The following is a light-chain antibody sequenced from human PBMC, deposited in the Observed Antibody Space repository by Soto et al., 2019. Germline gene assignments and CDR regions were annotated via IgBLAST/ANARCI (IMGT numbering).Light chain of an antibody. CDR1: SSDVGGYHY. CDR2: EVT. CDR3: SAYTTRSAV. Sequence: QSVLTQPASVSGSPGQSITISCTGTSSDVGGYHYVSWYQQHPGKAPKLMIYEVTKRPSGVSNRFSGSKSDNTASLTISGLQAEDEADYYCSAYTTRSAVFGTGTQLTVL. J-gene: IGLJ6*01. V-gene: IGLV2-14*01.